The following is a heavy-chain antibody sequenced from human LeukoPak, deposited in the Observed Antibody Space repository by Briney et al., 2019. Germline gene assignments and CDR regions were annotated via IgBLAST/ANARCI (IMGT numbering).Heavy chain of an antibody. CDR3: ARARGDIVVVPAAIWFDP. V-gene: IGHV4-4*07. J-gene: IGHJ5*02. CDR2: IYPSGST. D-gene: IGHD2-2*01. CDR1: GGSLSNYY. Sequence: PSETLSLTCTVSGGSLSNYYWSWIRHPAGKGLEWIGRIYPSGSTNYNPSLESRVTMSVDTSKNQFSLKLSSVTAADTAVYYCARARGDIVVVPAAIWFDPWGQGTLVTVSS.